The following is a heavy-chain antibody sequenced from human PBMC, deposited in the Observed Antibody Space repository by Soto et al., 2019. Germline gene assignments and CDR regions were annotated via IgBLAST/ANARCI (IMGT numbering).Heavy chain of an antibody. V-gene: IGHV3-66*01. Sequence: EVQLAESGGGLVQPGGSLRLSCTASGFSVSSNYMSWVRQAPGKGLEWVSIIHSGGNTYYADSVRGRFTISRDKSTNTVLLQMHSLSAGDTAVYYCVRGDKYCGLHYWGQGTLVTVSS. CDR2: IHSGGNT. CDR1: GFSVSSNY. CDR3: VRGDKYCGLHY. D-gene: IGHD4-4*01. J-gene: IGHJ4*02.